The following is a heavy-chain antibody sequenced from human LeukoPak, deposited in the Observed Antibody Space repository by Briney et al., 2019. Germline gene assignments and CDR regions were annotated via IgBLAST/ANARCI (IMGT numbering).Heavy chain of an antibody. V-gene: IGHV4-34*01. CDR1: GGSFSGYY. D-gene: IGHD2-2*01. CDR3: ARQPKYCSSTSCGMDV. CDR2: INHSGST. J-gene: IGHJ6*02. Sequence: SETLSLTCAVYGGSFSGYYWSWIRQPPGKGLEWIGEINHSGSTNYNPSLKSRVNISVDTSKNQFSLKLSSVTAAVTAVYYCARQPKYCSSTSCGMDVWGQGTTVTVSS.